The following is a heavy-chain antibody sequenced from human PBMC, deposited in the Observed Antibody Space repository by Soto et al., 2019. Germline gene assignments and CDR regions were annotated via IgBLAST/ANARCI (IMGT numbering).Heavy chain of an antibody. V-gene: IGHV4-31*03. CDR3: ARGRGYSYGPYYFDY. J-gene: IGHJ4*02. Sequence: QVPLQESGPGLVTPSQTLSLTCTVSGGSISSEGYYWSWFRQPPGKGLEWIGDMYYSGRTYYHPSLKRRLIMSGDTSKSQFSLKLSSVTAADTAVYFCARGRGYSYGPYYFDYWGQGTLVTVSS. D-gene: IGHD5-18*01. CDR1: GGSISSEGYY. CDR2: MYYSGRT.